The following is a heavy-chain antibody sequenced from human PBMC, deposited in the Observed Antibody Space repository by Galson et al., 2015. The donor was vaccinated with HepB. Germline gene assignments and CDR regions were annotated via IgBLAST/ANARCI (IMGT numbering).Heavy chain of an antibody. D-gene: IGHD6-13*01. CDR2: INSVGTYI. V-gene: IGHV3-74*01. CDR1: GFTFSNYW. CDR3: ARTRGAAAGIFDY. Sequence: SLRLSCAASGFTFSNYWMHWVRQAPGKGLVWVSRINSVGTYITYADSVKGRFTISRDNAKNTLYLQMNSPRAEDTALYYCARTRGAAAGIFDYWGQGSLVTVSS. J-gene: IGHJ4*02.